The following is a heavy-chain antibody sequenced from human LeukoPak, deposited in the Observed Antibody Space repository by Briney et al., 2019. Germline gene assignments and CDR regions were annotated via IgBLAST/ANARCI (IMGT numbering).Heavy chain of an antibody. J-gene: IGHJ4*02. CDR3: ARETRGVNDY. CDR2: IYYSGST. D-gene: IGHD3-10*01. Sequence: PSETLSLTCTVSVGSISSYYWSCIRQPPGKGLEWIGYIYYSGSTNYTPSLKSRVTISVDTSKNQFSLKLSSVTAADTAVYYCARETRGVNDYWGQGTLVTVSS. CDR1: VGSISSYY. V-gene: IGHV4-59*01.